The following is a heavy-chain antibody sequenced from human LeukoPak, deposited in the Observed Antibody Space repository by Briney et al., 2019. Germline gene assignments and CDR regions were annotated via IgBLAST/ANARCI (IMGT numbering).Heavy chain of an antibody. CDR2: IYSGGST. J-gene: IGHJ5*02. V-gene: IGHV4-4*07. CDR3: AREFYYYESSGDNWFDP. Sequence: SETLSLTCSVSGVSISSYYWTWIRLPAGKGLEWIGRIYSGGSTNYNPSLKSRVTMSVGTSKNQFSLRLTSVTAADTAVYYCAREFYYYESSGDNWFDPWGQGTLVTVSS. D-gene: IGHD3-22*01. CDR1: GVSISSYY.